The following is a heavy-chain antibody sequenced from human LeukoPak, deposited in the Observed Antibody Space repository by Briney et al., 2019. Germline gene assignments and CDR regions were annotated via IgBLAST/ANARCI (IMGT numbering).Heavy chain of an antibody. J-gene: IGHJ3*02. CDR3: TRGQTGGFDI. CDR2: IGTAGDT. D-gene: IGHD3-10*01. CDR1: GFTFSTYD. V-gene: IGHV3-13*01. Sequence: GGSLRLSCAASGFTFSTYDMHWVRQITGKGLEWVSRIGTAGDTNYPGSVKGRFTISRENAKKSLYLQMNSLRAGDTAMYYCTRGQTGGFDIWGQGTMVTVSS.